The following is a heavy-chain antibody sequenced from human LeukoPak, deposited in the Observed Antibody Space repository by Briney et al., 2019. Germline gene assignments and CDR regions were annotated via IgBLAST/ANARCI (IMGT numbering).Heavy chain of an antibody. D-gene: IGHD3-3*01. CDR3: ARFDDFGNAFDI. CDR1: GGTFSSYA. Sequence: GASVKVSCKASGGTFSSYAISWVRQASGQGLEWMGGIIPIFGTANYAQKFQGRVTITTDESTSTAYMELSSLRSEDTAVYYCARFDDFGNAFDIWGQGTMVTVSS. J-gene: IGHJ3*02. CDR2: IIPIFGTA. V-gene: IGHV1-69*05.